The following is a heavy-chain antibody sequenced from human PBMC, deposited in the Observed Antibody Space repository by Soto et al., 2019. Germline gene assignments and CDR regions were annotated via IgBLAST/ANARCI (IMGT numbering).Heavy chain of an antibody. V-gene: IGHV4-59*08. CDR3: ARHSNRNYGLYYFDY. CDR1: GGSVRSYY. J-gene: IGHJ4*02. Sequence: LEPLSVTCTVFGGSVRSYYWSWIRQYPGKGLEWIGYIYYSGSTKYKPSLMSRVTISVDTSKNQFSLKVSSATAADTAVYYCARHSNRNYGLYYFDYWGLGALVTVSS. D-gene: IGHD4-4*01. CDR2: IYYSGST.